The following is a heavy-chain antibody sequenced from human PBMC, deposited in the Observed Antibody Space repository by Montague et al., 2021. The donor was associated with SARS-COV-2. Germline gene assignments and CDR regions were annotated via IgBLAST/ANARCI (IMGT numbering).Heavy chain of an antibody. CDR2: ISQSGNT. CDR1: GGSFSRYY. J-gene: IGHJ6*03. Sequence: SETLSLTCAVYGGSFSRYYWSWIRQPPGKGLEWIGEISQSGNTKYNQSLQSRVSISLDTSRNQFSLKVRSVTAADTAIYYCARLGDGIVPSPILGLGPYYSFYCMDVWGKGTTVTVSS. CDR3: ARLGDGIVPSPILGLGPYYSFYCMDV. V-gene: IGHV4-34*01. D-gene: IGHD2-2*02.